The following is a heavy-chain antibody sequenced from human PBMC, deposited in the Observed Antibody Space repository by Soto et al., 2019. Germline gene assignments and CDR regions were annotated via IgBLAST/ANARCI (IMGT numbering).Heavy chain of an antibody. D-gene: IGHD2-2*01. J-gene: IGHJ5*02. V-gene: IGHV4-31*03. CDR2: IYYSGRT. CDR1: GGSISSGGYY. CDR3: ARDQGVVPAASGENWFDP. Sequence: QVQLQESGPGLVKPSQTLSLTCTVSGGSISSGGYYWSWIRQHPGKGLEWIGYIYYSGRTYYNPSLKSRVTISVDTSKNQFSLKLSSVTAADTAVYYCARDQGVVPAASGENWFDPWGQGTLVTVSS.